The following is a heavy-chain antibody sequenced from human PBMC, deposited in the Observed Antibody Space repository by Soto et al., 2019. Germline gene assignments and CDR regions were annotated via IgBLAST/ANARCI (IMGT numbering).Heavy chain of an antibody. CDR3: ARGARITIFGVVIRGYYYYYYMDV. D-gene: IGHD3-3*01. Sequence: GASVKVSRKASGYTFTSYDINWVRQATGQGLERMGWMNPNSGNTGYAQKFQGRVTMTRNTSISTAYMELSSLRSEDTAVYYCARGARITIFGVVIRGYYYYYYMDVWGKGTTVTVSS. CDR1: GYTFTSYD. CDR2: MNPNSGNT. J-gene: IGHJ6*03. V-gene: IGHV1-8*01.